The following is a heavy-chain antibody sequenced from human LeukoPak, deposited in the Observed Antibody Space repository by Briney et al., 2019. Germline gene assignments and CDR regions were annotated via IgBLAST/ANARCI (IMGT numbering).Heavy chain of an antibody. V-gene: IGHV4-4*07. J-gene: IGHJ4*02. CDR3: ARNLIPEQLVMNF. Sequence: SETLSLTCTVSGGSISSYYWSWIRQPAGKGLEWIGRIYTSGSTNYNPSLKSRVTMSVDTSKNQFSLNLKSVTPEDTAVYYCARNLIPEQLVMNFWGQGTLVTVSS. D-gene: IGHD6-13*01. CDR1: GGSISSYY. CDR2: IYTSGST.